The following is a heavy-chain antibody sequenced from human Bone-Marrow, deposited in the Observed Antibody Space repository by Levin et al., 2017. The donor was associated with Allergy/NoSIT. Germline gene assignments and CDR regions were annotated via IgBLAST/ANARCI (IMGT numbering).Heavy chain of an antibody. CDR1: GFTFSSYW. CDR3: ARDRPAPPLYYYDSSEEDPGIDY. Sequence: TGGSLRLSCAASGFTFSSYWMSWVRQAPGKGLEWVANIKQDGSEKYYVDSVKGRFTISRDNAKNSLYLQMNSLRAEDTAVYYCARDRPAPPLYYYDSSEEDPGIDYWGQGTLVTVSS. V-gene: IGHV3-7*01. J-gene: IGHJ4*02. CDR2: IKQDGSEK. D-gene: IGHD3-22*01.